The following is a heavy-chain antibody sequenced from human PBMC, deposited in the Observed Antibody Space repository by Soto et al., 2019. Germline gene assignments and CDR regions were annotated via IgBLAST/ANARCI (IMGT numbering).Heavy chain of an antibody. CDR3: AKRYCSGAGCALFDH. Sequence: GGSLRLSCLVSGFTFSSYDMTWVRQAPWKGLEWVSTVSKTGLTTYYADSVKGRFTISRDNSKNTLSLQMNSLRAEDTALYYCAKRYCSGAGCALFDHWGQGTLLPVSS. CDR1: GFTFSSYD. V-gene: IGHV3-23*01. D-gene: IGHD2-15*01. J-gene: IGHJ4*02. CDR2: VSKTGLTT.